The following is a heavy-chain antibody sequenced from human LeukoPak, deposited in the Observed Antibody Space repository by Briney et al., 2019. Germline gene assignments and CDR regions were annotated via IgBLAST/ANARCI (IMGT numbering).Heavy chain of an antibody. CDR1: GFTFSTYS. Sequence: GGSLRLSCAASGFTFSTYSMNWVRQAPGKGLEWVSSISSSSYIYYADSVKGRFTISRDNAKNSLFLHMNSLRAEDTAVYYCARDYSSDRSEYFQHWGQGTLVTVSS. J-gene: IGHJ1*01. D-gene: IGHD6-19*01. CDR3: ARDYSSDRSEYFQH. CDR2: ISSSSYI. V-gene: IGHV3-21*01.